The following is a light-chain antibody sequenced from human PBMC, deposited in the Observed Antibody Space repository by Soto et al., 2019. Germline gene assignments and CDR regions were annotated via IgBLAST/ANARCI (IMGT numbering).Light chain of an antibody. CDR2: EVT. CDR3: SSYTIITTRACV. Sequence: QSVLPQPASVSGSPGQSITISCTGTNGDIGSYNRVSWYQQHPGKAPKLIIYEVTDRPSGVSNRFSGSKSGNTASLTISGLQAEDEAEYYSSSYTIITTRACVFGHGTEV. J-gene: IGLJ1*01. V-gene: IGLV2-14*01. CDR1: NGDIGSYNR.